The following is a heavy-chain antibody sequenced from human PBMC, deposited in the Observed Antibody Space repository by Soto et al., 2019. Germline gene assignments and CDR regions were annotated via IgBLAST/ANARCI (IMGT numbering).Heavy chain of an antibody. CDR3: ASSALELRYYYYYGMDV. Sequence: QVQLVQSGAEVKKPGSSVKVSCKASGGTFSSYAISWVRQAPGQGLEWMGGIIPIFGTANYAQKFQGRVTITADESTSTAYMELSSLRSEDTAGYYCASSALELRYYYYYGMDVWGQGTTVTVSS. D-gene: IGHD1-7*01. J-gene: IGHJ6*02. V-gene: IGHV1-69*12. CDR2: IIPIFGTA. CDR1: GGTFSSYA.